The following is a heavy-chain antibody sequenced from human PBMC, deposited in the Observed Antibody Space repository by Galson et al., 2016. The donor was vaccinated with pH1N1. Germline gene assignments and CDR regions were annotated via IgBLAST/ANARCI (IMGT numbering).Heavy chain of an antibody. CDR1: GGTFSSYA. Sequence: SVKVSCKASGGTFSSYAISWVRQAPGQGPEWVGGIIGMFGITNYAQKFQGRVTITAEEITSTAYMELTSLRSDDTAVYYCARGRGYNYGYVDNWGQGTLVTVSS. D-gene: IGHD5-12*01. CDR3: ARGRGYNYGYVDN. J-gene: IGHJ4*02. V-gene: IGHV1-69*13. CDR2: IIGMFGIT.